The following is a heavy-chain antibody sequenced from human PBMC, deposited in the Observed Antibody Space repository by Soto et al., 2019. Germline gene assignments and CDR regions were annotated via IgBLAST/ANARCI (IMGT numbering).Heavy chain of an antibody. D-gene: IGHD4-17*01. CDR3: ANILDYGDYVFDY. Sequence: GGSLRLSCAASGFTFSSYSMNWVRQAPGKGLEWVSAISGSGGSTYYADSVKGRFTISRDNSKNTLYLQMNSLRAEDTAVYYCANILDYGDYVFDYWGQGTLVTVSS. CDR1: GFTFSSYS. CDR2: ISGSGGST. J-gene: IGHJ4*02. V-gene: IGHV3-23*01.